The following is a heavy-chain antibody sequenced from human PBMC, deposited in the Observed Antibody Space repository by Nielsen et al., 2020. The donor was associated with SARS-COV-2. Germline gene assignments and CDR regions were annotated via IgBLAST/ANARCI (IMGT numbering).Heavy chain of an antibody. CDR2: INWNGGEI. Sequence: GGSLRLSCAASGFAFSRYAMHWVRQGPGKGLEWVSGINWNGGEIGYADSVKGRFTISRDNAKNSLYLQMNSLRAEDTALYYCAKDMWARDGMDVWGQGTTVTVSS. CDR3: AKDMWARDGMDV. CDR1: GFAFSRYA. V-gene: IGHV3-9*01. J-gene: IGHJ6*02. D-gene: IGHD6-6*01.